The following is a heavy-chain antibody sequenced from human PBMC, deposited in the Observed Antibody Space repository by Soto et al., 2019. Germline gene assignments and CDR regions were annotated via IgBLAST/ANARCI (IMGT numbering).Heavy chain of an antibody. J-gene: IGHJ4*02. CDR1: GYTFTSYA. D-gene: IGHD3-22*01. CDR2: INAGNGNT. V-gene: IGHV1-3*01. CDR3: ARDNGQLERYYDSSGYYPGLAFFDY. Sequence: VSCKASGYTFTSYAMHWVRQAPGQRLEWMGWINAGNGNTKYSQKFQGRVTITRDTSASTAYMELSSLRSEDTAVYYCARDNGQLERYYDSSGYYPGLAFFDYWGQGTLVTVSS.